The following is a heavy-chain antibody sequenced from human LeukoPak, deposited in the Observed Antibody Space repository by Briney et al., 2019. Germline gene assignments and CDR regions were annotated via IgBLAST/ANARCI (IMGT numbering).Heavy chain of an antibody. J-gene: IGHJ3*02. V-gene: IGHV3-30*02. D-gene: IGHD6-19*01. CDR1: GFTFSSYG. Sequence: GRSLRLSCAASGFTFSSYGIHWVRQAPGKGLEWVAFIRYDGSNKYYADSVKGRFTISRDNSKNTLYLQMNSLRAEVTAVYYCAKVRYSSGWNDAFDIWGQGTMVTVSS. CDR3: AKVRYSSGWNDAFDI. CDR2: IRYDGSNK.